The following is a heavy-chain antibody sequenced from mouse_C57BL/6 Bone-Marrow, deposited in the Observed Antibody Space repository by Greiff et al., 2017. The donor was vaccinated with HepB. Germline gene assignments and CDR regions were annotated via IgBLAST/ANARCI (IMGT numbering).Heavy chain of an antibody. V-gene: IGHV1-54*01. Sequence: QLQQSGAELVRPGTSVKVSCKASGYAFTNYLIEWVKQRPGQGLEWIGVINPGSGGTNYNEKFKGKATLTADKSSSTAYMQLSSLTSEDSAVYFCARRGWLLRGYFDVWGTGTTVTVSS. CDR1: GYAFTNYL. CDR2: INPGSGGT. D-gene: IGHD2-3*01. CDR3: ARRGWLLRGYFDV. J-gene: IGHJ1*03.